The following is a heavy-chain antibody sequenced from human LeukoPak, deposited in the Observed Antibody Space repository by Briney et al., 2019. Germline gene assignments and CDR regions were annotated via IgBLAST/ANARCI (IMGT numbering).Heavy chain of an antibody. CDR1: GGSISSSSYY. CDR3: ASEGYNGAFDI. J-gene: IGHJ3*02. V-gene: IGHV4-39*01. D-gene: IGHD5-24*01. Sequence: PSETLSPTCTVSGGSISSSSYYWGWIRQPPGKGLEWIGSIYYSGSTYYNPSLKSRVTISVDTSKNQFSLKLSSVTAADTAVYYCASEGYNGAFDIWGQGTMVTVSS. CDR2: IYYSGST.